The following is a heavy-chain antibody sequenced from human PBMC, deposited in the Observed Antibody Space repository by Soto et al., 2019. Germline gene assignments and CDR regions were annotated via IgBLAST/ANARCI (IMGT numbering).Heavy chain of an antibody. V-gene: IGHV1-69*08. CDR2: IIPLLGTA. D-gene: IGHD6-25*01. CDR1: EGTFSGYS. Sequence: SVKVSCKASEGTFSGYSITWVRQAPGQRLEWMGEIIPLLGTATYAQKFQGRVTITGDKSTSTIYMGLSSLRSDDTAVYYCARDPVDIYGYMDVWGQGTTVTVSS. J-gene: IGHJ6*02. CDR3: ARDPVDIYGYMDV.